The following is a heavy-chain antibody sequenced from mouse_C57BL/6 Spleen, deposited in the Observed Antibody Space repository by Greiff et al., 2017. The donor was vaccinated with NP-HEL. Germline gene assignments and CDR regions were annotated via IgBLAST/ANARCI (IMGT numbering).Heavy chain of an antibody. J-gene: IGHJ2*01. Sequence: ESGPGLVKPSQSLSLTCSVTGYSITSGYYWNWIRQFPGNKLEWVGYISYDGSNNYNPSLKNRISITRDTSKNQFFLKLNSVTTEDTATCYCARDHSCDFDYWGQGTTLTVSS. CDR3: ARDHSCDFDY. V-gene: IGHV3-6*01. CDR1: GYSITSGYY. CDR2: ISYDGSN.